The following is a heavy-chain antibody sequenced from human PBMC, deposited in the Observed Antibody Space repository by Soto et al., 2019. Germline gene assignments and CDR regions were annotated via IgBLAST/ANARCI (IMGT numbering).Heavy chain of an antibody. Sequence: QVQLQESGPGLVKPSQTLSLTCTVSGGSLSSGDYLWSWIRQPPGKGLEWIGYISDSGSTHYNPSLKSRLTISVDTSKNQFSLKLRSVTAADTAVYYCARRTGDYGPYGMDVWGQGTTVTVSS. CDR3: ARRTGDYGPYGMDV. D-gene: IGHD3-9*01. V-gene: IGHV4-30-4*01. CDR1: GGSLSSGDYL. CDR2: ISDSGST. J-gene: IGHJ6*02.